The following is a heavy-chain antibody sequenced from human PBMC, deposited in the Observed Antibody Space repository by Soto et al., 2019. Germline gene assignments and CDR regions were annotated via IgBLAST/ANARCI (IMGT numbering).Heavy chain of an antibody. Sequence: QVQLVQSGAEVKKPGASVKVSCKASGYTFTSYDINWVRQATGQGLEWMGWMNPNSGNTSYAQKFQGRVTMTRNTYINPAYMELSSPRSEDTAVYYCAREINGTASMDLWGHGTTVTVSS. V-gene: IGHV1-8*01. D-gene: IGHD1-1*01. CDR1: GYTFTSYD. CDR3: AREINGTASMDL. J-gene: IGHJ6*02. CDR2: MNPNSGNT.